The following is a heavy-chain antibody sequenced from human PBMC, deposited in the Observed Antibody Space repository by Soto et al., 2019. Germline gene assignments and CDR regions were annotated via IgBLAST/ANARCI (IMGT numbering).Heavy chain of an antibody. CDR3: ARMVGYWSGGCCASSWFDP. CDR2: IIPILGIA. D-gene: IGHD2-15*01. Sequence: QVQLVQSGAEVKKPGSSVKVSCKASGGTFSSYTISWVRQAPGQGLEWMGRIIPILGIANYAQKFQGRVTISEDKSTSRAYMELSGLGTEDTDVYYCARMVGYWSGGCCASSWFDPWGQGTLVTVSS. V-gene: IGHV1-69*02. J-gene: IGHJ5*02. CDR1: GGTFSSYT.